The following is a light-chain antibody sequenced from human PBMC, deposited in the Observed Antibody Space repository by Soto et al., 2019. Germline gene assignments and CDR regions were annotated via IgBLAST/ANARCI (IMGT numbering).Light chain of an antibody. Sequence: EIVMTQSPATLSVSPGEKATLSCRASQSVSNNLAWYQQKPGQAPRLLIYFASTRATGIPARFSGSASGTEFTLTISSLQSEDFAVYYCQQYNKWPLTFGGGTKVETK. CDR3: QQYNKWPLT. V-gene: IGKV3-15*01. CDR2: FAS. CDR1: QSVSNN. J-gene: IGKJ4*01.